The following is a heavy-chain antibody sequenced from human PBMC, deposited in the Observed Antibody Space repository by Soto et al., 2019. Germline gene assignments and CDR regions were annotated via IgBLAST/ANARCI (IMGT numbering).Heavy chain of an antibody. D-gene: IGHD1-20*01. CDR3: ARGNWNYYYGFDV. CDR2: IKPDGSEQ. CDR1: EFTFDKYY. Sequence: GGSLRLSCAASEFTFDKYYMTWVRQAPGKGPEWVANIKPDGSEQYYVDSVKGRFTISRDNANNSLYLQMNSLRAEDTAVYFCARGNWNYYYGFDVWGKGTTVTVSS. J-gene: IGHJ6*04. V-gene: IGHV3-7*01.